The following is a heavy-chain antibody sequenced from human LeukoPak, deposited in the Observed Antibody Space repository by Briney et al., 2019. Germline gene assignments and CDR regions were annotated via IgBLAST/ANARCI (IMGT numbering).Heavy chain of an antibody. J-gene: IGHJ4*02. CDR3: ARGGIAAFHFDY. V-gene: IGHV4-59*01. D-gene: IGHD6-13*01. Sequence: SETLSLTCTVSGGSISSYYWSWIRQPPGKGLEWIGYFYYSGSTNYNPSLKSRVTMSVDTSKNQFSLKLSSVTAADTAVYYCARGGIAAFHFDYWGQGTLVTVSS. CDR1: GGSISSYY. CDR2: FYYSGST.